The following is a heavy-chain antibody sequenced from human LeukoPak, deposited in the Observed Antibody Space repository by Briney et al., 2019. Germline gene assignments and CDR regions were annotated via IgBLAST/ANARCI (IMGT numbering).Heavy chain of an antibody. V-gene: IGHV4-34*01. J-gene: IGHJ3*02. Sequence: SETLSLTCAVYGGSFSGYYWSWIRQPPGKGLEWIGEINHSGSTNYNPSLKSRVTISVDTSKNQFSRKLSSVTAADTAVYYCARPPPGHAAFDIWGQGTMVTVSS. CDR2: INHSGST. CDR3: ARPPPGHAAFDI. CDR1: GGSFSGYY.